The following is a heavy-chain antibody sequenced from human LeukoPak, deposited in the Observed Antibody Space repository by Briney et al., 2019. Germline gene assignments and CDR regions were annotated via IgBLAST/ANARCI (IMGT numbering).Heavy chain of an antibody. CDR3: ARGGGWDV. V-gene: IGHV3-30-3*01. Sequence: GGSLRLSCAASRFTFSSYAMHWVRQAPGKGLEWVAVISYDGSNKYYADSVKGRFTISRDNSKNTLYLQMNSLRAEDTAVYYCARGGGWDVWGQGTTVTVSS. J-gene: IGHJ6*02. CDR1: RFTFSSYA. CDR2: ISYDGSNK.